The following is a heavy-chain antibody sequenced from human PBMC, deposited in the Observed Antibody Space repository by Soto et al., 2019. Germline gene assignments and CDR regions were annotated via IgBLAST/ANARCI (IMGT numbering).Heavy chain of an antibody. CDR2: IYYSGST. CDR1: GGSISSGDYY. J-gene: IGHJ6*02. Sequence: PSETLSLTCTVSGGSISSGDYYWSWIRQPPGKGLEWIGYIYYSGSTYYNPSLKSRVTISVDTSKNQFSLKLSSVTAADTAVYYCARGVVVTARTLTYYYYGMDVWGQGTTVTVSS. D-gene: IGHD2-21*02. V-gene: IGHV4-30-4*01. CDR3: ARGVVVTARTLTYYYYGMDV.